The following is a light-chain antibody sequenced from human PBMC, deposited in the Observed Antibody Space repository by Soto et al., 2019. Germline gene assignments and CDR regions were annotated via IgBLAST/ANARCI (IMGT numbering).Light chain of an antibody. J-gene: IGKJ4*01. Sequence: DIQMTQSPSSLSASVGDRVTITCRASQSISYVLNWYQQKPGKAPTLLIYTASNLQDGVPSRFSGSGSGTDFTLTISTLEPEDFAIYYCQQGYRTPLSFGGGTKVEI. V-gene: IGKV1-39*01. CDR3: QQGYRTPLS. CDR2: TAS. CDR1: QSISYV.